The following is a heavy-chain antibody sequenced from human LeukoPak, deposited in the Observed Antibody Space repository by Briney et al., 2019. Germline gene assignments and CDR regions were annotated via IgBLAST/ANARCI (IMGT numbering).Heavy chain of an antibody. Sequence: GGSLRLSCAASGFAFSSYAMSWVRQAPGKGLEWVSAISGSGSSTYYADSVKGRFTISRDNSKNTLYLQMNSLRAEDTAVYYCAKVGATTGDAFDIWGQGTMVTVSS. J-gene: IGHJ3*02. CDR1: GFAFSSYA. CDR2: ISGSGSST. CDR3: AKVGATTGDAFDI. V-gene: IGHV3-23*01. D-gene: IGHD1-26*01.